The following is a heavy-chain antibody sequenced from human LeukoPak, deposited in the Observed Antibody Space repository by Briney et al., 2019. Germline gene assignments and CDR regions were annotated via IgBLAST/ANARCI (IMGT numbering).Heavy chain of an antibody. CDR3: ARGLYSSASFPDY. J-gene: IGHJ4*01. CDR1: GFTFSTYS. CDR2: ISYDGNNK. D-gene: IGHD3-22*01. Sequence: GRSLRLSCAASGFTFSTYSIHCVRQAPGKGLEWVAIISYDGNNKFYADSVKGRFTISRDNSKNTLFLQMNSLRAEDTALYYCARGLYSSASFPDYWGQGALVTVSS. V-gene: IGHV3-30-3*01.